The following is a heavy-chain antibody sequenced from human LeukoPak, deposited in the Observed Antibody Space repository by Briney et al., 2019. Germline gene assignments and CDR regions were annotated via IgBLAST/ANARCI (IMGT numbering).Heavy chain of an antibody. CDR2: ISSSGSTI. J-gene: IGHJ3*02. CDR1: GFTFSSYE. V-gene: IGHV3-48*03. CDR3: AKLEFVGLAFDI. Sequence: GGSLRLSCAASGFTFSSYEMNWVRQAPGKGLEWVSYISSSGSTIYYADSVKGRFTISRDNAKNSLYLQMNSLRAEDTALYYCAKLEFVGLAFDIWGQGTMVTVSS. D-gene: IGHD1-26*01.